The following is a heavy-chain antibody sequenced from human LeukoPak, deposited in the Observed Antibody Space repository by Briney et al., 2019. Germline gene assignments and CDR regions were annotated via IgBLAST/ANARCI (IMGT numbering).Heavy chain of an antibody. V-gene: IGHV3-11*01. J-gene: IGHJ4*02. CDR1: GFTFSDYY. D-gene: IGHD4-17*01. CDR2: ISSGGSAI. Sequence: GGSLRLSCAASGFTFSDYYMSWIRQAPGKGLEWVSYISSGGSAIYYADSVKGRFTISRDNAKNSLYLQMNSLRAEDTAVYYCARFDYGDDYFDYWGQGTLVTVSS. CDR3: ARFDYGDDYFDY.